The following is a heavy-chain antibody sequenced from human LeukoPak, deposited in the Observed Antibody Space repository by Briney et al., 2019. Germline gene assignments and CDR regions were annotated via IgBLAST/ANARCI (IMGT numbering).Heavy chain of an antibody. V-gene: IGHV1-2*02. J-gene: IGHJ5*02. CDR1: GYTFTSFY. D-gene: IGHD3-16*01. CDR2: INPNNGGT. Sequence: GASVKVSCKASGYTFTSFYMHWVRQAPGQGFEWMGWINPNNGGTNYAQKFQGRVTMTRDTSISTAYMELSRLRSDDTAVYYRARDGGNWFDPWGQGTLVTVSS. CDR3: ARDGGNWFDP.